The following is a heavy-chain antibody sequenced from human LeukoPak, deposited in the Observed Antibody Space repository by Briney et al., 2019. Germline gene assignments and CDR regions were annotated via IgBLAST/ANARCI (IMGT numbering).Heavy chain of an antibody. CDR3: ARDHGVRADAFDI. V-gene: IGHV1-18*01. CDR1: GYSFTTYG. D-gene: IGHD3-16*02. Sequence: ASVKVSCKTSGYSFTTYGISWVRQAPGQGLEWMGWISPYNDDTNYAQNFQGRVTLTTDTSTSTAYMELRSLKSDDTAVYYCARDHGVRADAFDIWGQGTMVTVSS. J-gene: IGHJ3*02. CDR2: ISPYNDDT.